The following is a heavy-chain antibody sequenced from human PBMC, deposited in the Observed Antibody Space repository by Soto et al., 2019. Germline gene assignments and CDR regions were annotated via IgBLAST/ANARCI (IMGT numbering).Heavy chain of an antibody. CDR2: IWDDGSNK. D-gene: IGHD6-19*01. CDR1: GFTFSSYG. J-gene: IGHJ4*02. CDR3: ARRNRVKIAVAGSDYFDY. Sequence: GGSLRLSCAASGFTFSSYGMHWVRQAPGKGLEWVAVIWDDGSNKYYADSGKGRFTISRDNSKNTLYPQMNSLRAEETAVYYCARRNRVKIAVAGSDYFDYWGQGTLVTVSS. V-gene: IGHV3-33*01.